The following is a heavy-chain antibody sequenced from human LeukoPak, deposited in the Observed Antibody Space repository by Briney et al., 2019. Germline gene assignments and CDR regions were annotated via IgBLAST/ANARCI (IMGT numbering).Heavy chain of an antibody. Sequence: GASVKVSCKASGGTFSSYAISWVRQAPGQGLEWMGWISAYNGNTNYAQKLQGRVTMTTDTSTSTAYMELRSLRSDDTAVYYCARDIRKWLDKTAFDYWGQGTLVTVSS. CDR1: GGTFSSYA. V-gene: IGHV1-18*01. CDR2: ISAYNGNT. J-gene: IGHJ4*02. CDR3: ARDIRKWLDKTAFDY. D-gene: IGHD6-19*01.